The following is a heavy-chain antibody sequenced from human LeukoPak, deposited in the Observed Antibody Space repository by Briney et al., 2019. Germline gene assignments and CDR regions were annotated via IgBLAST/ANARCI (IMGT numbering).Heavy chain of an antibody. J-gene: IGHJ4*02. V-gene: IGHV3-23*01. CDR3: AKDEVHIVVVIAPDY. Sequence: GGSLRLSCAASGFTFSSYTMSWVRQAPGKGLEWVSAISGSGGSTYYADSVKGRFTISRDNSKNTLYLQMNSLRAEDTAVYYCAKDEVHIVVVIAPDYWGQGTLVTVSS. CDR2: ISGSGGST. D-gene: IGHD2-21*01. CDR1: GFTFSSYT.